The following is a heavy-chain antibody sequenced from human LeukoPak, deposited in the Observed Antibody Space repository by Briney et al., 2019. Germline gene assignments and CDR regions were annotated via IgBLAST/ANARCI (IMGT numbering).Heavy chain of an antibody. CDR3: VRGRAWFDP. V-gene: IGHV4-59*01. CDR1: GGSISSYF. Sequence: SETLSLTCTVSGGSISSYFWNWIRQPPGKALEWIGYIYYSGNTNYNSSLESRVTISVDTSKNQFSLRLNSVTAADTAVYYCVRGRAWFDPWGQGTLVTVSS. J-gene: IGHJ5*02. D-gene: IGHD3-10*01. CDR2: IYYSGNT.